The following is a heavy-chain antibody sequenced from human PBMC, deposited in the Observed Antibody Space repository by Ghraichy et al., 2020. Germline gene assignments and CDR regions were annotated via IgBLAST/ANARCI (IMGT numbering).Heavy chain of an antibody. Sequence: GGSLRLSCAASGFTFDDYAMHWVRQAPVKGLEWVSLISGDGGSTYYADSVKGRFTISRDNSKNSLYLQMNSLRTEDTALYYCAKDTEEFVVVPAAIDYYYYYMDVWGKGTTVTVSS. J-gene: IGHJ6*03. CDR1: GFTFDDYA. D-gene: IGHD2-2*02. V-gene: IGHV3-43*02. CDR3: AKDTEEFVVVPAAIDYYYYYMDV. CDR2: ISGDGGST.